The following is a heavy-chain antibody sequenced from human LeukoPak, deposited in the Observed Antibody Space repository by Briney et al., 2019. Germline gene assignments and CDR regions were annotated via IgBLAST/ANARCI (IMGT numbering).Heavy chain of an antibody. D-gene: IGHD7-27*01. J-gene: IGHJ4*02. CDR1: GYTFTSYD. CDR2: MNPNSGNT. Sequence: ASVKVSCKASGYTFTSYDINWVRQATGQGLEWMGWMNPNSGNTGYAQKFQGRVTMTRNTSISTAYMELSSLTFEDTAVYYCARGPPNWGMVGYWGQGTLVTVSS. CDR3: ARGPPNWGMVGY. V-gene: IGHV1-8*01.